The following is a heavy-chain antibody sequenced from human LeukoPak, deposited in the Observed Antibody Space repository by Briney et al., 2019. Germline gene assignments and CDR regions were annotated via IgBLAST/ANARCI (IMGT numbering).Heavy chain of an antibody. V-gene: IGHV3-23*01. CDR1: GFTFSSYA. CDR3: AKASYYDSSGYPGY. J-gene: IGHJ4*02. CDR2: VSGSGGTT. D-gene: IGHD3-22*01. Sequence: GGSLRLSCAASGFTFSSYAMSWVRQAPGKGLEWVSTVSGSGGTTYYADSVKGRFTISRDNSKNTVYLQMNSLRAEDMAVYYCAKASYYDSSGYPGYWGQGTLVTVSS.